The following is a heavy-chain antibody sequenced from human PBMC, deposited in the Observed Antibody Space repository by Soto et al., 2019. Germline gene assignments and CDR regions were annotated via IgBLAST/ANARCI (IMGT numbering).Heavy chain of an antibody. V-gene: IGHV3-30*18. J-gene: IGHJ3*02. CDR3: AKGRAAESFDI. CDR2: ISYDGSNK. Sequence: PGGSLRLSCAASGFTFSSYGMHWVRQAPGKGLERVAVISYDGSNKYYADSVKGRFTISRDNSKNTLYLQMNSLRAEDTAVHYFAKGRAAESFDIWGQGTMVTVSS. CDR1: GFTFSSYG. D-gene: IGHD6-25*01.